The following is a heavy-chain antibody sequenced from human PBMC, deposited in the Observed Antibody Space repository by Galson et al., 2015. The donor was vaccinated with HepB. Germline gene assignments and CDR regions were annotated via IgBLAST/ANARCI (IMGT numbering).Heavy chain of an antibody. CDR2: MNPDGSRT. CDR1: GFSLGIYW. J-gene: IGHJ4*02. Sequence: LRLSCAASGFSLGIYWMSWVRQAPGKGLEWVANMNPDGSRTSYLDAVKGRFTISRDNSKNSLYLQMNDLRAEDAAVYFCETDYSSGWYAQGNYWGQGNLVTVSS. D-gene: IGHD6-19*01. CDR3: ETDYSSGWYAQGNY. V-gene: IGHV3-7*03.